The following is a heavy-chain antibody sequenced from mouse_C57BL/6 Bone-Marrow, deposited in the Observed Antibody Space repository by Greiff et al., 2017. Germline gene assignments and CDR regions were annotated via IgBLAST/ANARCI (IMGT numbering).Heavy chain of an antibody. D-gene: IGHD2-5*01. J-gene: IGHJ1*03. CDR2: IYPGSGST. CDR3: AIHYYSNYWYFDV. CDR1: GYTFTSYW. Sequence: QVQLQQPGAELVMPGASVKMSCKASGYTFTSYWITWVKQRPGQGLEWIGDIYPGSGSTNYNEKFKSKATLTVDTSFSTAYMQISSLTSEDSAVYYCAIHYYSNYWYFDVWGTGTTVTVSA. V-gene: IGHV1-55*01.